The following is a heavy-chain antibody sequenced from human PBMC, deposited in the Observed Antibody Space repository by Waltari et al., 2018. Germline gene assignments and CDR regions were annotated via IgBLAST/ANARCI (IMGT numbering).Heavy chain of an antibody. CDR3: VRDRVHFGMDV. J-gene: IGHJ6*01. CDR1: GFSFSEYA. CDR2: TTSSGSRV. Sequence: QVQLAESGGGSVKPGGPLNLACTASGFSFSEYAMSWVRQAPGKGLEWIAKTTSSGSRVHYADSVRGRFTISRDNAKNSLLLDMSSLRVEDTAVYFCVRDRVHFGMDVWGQGTTVIVSS. V-gene: IGHV3-11*04.